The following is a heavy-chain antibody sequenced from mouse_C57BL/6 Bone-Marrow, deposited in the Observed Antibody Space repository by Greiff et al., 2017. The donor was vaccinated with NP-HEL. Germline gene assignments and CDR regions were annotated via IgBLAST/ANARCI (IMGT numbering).Heavy chain of an antibody. CDR3: ARSHYYDIFDY. D-gene: IGHD2-4*01. Sequence: QVQLQQPGAELVRPGTSVKLSCKASGYTFTSYWMHWVKQRPGQGLEWIGVIDPSDSYTNYNQKFKGKATLTVDTSSSTAYMQLSGLTSEDSAVYYCARSHYYDIFDYWGQGTTLTVSS. J-gene: IGHJ2*01. CDR2: IDPSDSYT. CDR1: GYTFTSYW. V-gene: IGHV1-59*01.